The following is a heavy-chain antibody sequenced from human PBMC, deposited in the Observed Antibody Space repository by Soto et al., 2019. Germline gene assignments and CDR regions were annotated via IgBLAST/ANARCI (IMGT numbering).Heavy chain of an antibody. V-gene: IGHV4-59*01. D-gene: IGHD6-25*01. CDR2: IYYSGST. Sequence: PSDTLSLTCTVSGGSISSYYWSWIRQPPGKGLEWIGYIYYSGSTNYNPSLKSRVTISVDTSKNQFSLKLSSVTAADTAVYYCARHHGGSSGWDNWFDPWRQGTLVTVSS. CDR1: GGSISSYY. J-gene: IGHJ5*02. CDR3: ARHHGGSSGWDNWFDP.